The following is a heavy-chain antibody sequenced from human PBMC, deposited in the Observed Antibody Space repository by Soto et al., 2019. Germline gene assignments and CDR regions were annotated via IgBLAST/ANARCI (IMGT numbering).Heavy chain of an antibody. V-gene: IGHV3-23*01. CDR3: AKVIVVIAATGDYFDY. D-gene: IGHD2-15*01. CDR2: VSCNSGST. CDR1: GFTFNNYA. J-gene: IGHJ4*02. Sequence: EVQVLESGGGLVQPGGSLRLSCAASGFTFNNYAMSWVRQAPGKGLEWVSVVSCNSGSTGYADSVKGRFTISRDNSKNTVYLQMNSLRDEDTAVYYCAKVIVVIAATGDYFDYWGQGTLVTVSS.